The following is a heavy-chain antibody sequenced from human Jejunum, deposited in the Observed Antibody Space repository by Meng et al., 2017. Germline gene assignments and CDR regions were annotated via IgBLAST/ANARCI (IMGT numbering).Heavy chain of an antibody. CDR1: GDSVSSDNYY. CDR3: ARTPLYSGSYYFDP. D-gene: IGHD1-26*01. CDR2: VYYSGHT. Sequence: QGSGPGLVRPSETLSLTGTVSGDSVSSDNYYWSWIRQPPGKGLEWIGYVYYSGHTDCNPSLKSRLSISIDTSKNHFSLKLSSVTAADTAVYYCARTPLYSGSYYFDPWGQGALVTVSS. J-gene: IGHJ4*02. V-gene: IGHV4-61*03.